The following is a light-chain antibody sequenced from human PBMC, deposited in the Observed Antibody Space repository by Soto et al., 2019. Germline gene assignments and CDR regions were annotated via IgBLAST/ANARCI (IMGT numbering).Light chain of an antibody. Sequence: QSVLTQPDSVSGSPGQSITISCTGGSSDIGGYNYVSLFQQHPGKVPKLMIYEVTNRPSGVSNRFSGSMSASTASLTISGVQAEDEADYYCSSYTSSNTLVFGTGTKVTVL. CDR1: SSDIGGYNY. CDR3: SSYTSSNTLV. J-gene: IGLJ1*01. V-gene: IGLV2-14*01. CDR2: EVT.